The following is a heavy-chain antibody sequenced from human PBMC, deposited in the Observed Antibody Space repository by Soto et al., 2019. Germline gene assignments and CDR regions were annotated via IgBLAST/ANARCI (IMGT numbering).Heavy chain of an antibody. Sequence: ASVKVSCKASGYTFTSYYMHWVRQGPGQGLEWMGIINPSNSTTSYSQKFQGRVTITRDTSASTDYMELSSLRSEDTAVYYCASSYSNYALIDYYYYGMDVWGQGTTVTVSS. CDR1: GYTFTSYY. CDR2: INPSNSTT. V-gene: IGHV1-46*01. D-gene: IGHD4-4*01. CDR3: ASSYSNYALIDYYYYGMDV. J-gene: IGHJ6*02.